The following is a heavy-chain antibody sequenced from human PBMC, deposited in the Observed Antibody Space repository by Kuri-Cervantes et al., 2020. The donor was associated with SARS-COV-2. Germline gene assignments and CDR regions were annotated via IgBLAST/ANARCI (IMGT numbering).Heavy chain of an antibody. CDR1: GFTFSDYY. CDR3: AGTGTTVIRWFAP. V-gene: IGHV3-21*01. J-gene: IGHJ5*02. CDR2: ISSSSSYI. D-gene: IGHD1-7*01. Sequence: GGSLRLSCAASGFTFSDYYMNWVRQAPGKGLEWVSSISSSSSYIYYADSVKGRFTISRDNAKNSLYLQMNSLRAEDTAVYYCAGTGTTVIRWFAPWGQGNLVHVSS.